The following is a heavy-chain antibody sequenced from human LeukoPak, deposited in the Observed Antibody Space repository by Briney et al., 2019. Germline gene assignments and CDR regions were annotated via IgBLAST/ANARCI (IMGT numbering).Heavy chain of an antibody. CDR3: ARHPGGLLWFGELLSFDY. CDR2: IYYSGST. J-gene: IGHJ4*02. D-gene: IGHD3-10*01. CDR1: GGSISSSSYY. Sequence: SETLSLTCTVSGGSISSSSYYWGWIPQPPGKGLEWIGSIYYSGSTYYNPSLKSRVTISVDTSKNQFSLKLSSVTAADTAVYYCARHPGGLLWFGELLSFDYWGQGTLVTVSS. V-gene: IGHV4-39*01.